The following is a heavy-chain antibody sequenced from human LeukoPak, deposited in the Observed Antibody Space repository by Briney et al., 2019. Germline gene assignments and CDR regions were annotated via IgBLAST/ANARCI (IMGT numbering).Heavy chain of an antibody. CDR3: TRGGLGTATDY. V-gene: IGHV3-74*01. Sequence: GGSLRLSCAASGFTFSDSWMHWVRQAPGKGLVWVSRINGDGSSTVYADSVKGRFTISRDNAKNTVYLQMNSLRAEDTAVYYCTRGGLGTATDYWGQGTLVTVSS. D-gene: IGHD1-14*01. J-gene: IGHJ4*02. CDR1: GFTFSDSW. CDR2: INGDGSST.